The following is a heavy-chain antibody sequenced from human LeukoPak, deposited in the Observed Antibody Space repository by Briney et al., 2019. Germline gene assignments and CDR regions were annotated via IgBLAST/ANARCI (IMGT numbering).Heavy chain of an antibody. CDR3: ARSYGTDAFDI. Sequence: GGSLRLSCAASGFTFSSYAMHWVRQAPGKGLEYVSAISSNGGSTYYANSVKGRFTISRDNSKNTLYLQMGSLRAEDMAVYYCARSYGTDAFDIWGKGTTVTVSS. CDR2: ISSNGGST. V-gene: IGHV3-64*01. D-gene: IGHD1-26*01. J-gene: IGHJ3*02. CDR1: GFTFSSYA.